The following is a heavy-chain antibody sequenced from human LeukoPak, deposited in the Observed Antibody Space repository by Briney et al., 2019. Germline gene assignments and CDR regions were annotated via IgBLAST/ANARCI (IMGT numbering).Heavy chain of an antibody. V-gene: IGHV1-2*02. CDR3: ATTTVRTLGYGVAV. J-gene: IGHJ6*01. CDR2: INPNSGGT. Sequence: ASVKFYCKASGYIFTAYYMHWVRQAPGQGPEWMGWINPNSGGTNSAQKFQGRVTMTRDTSISTAYMELSRLRSDDTAVFYCATTTVRTLGYGVAVWEQANRVTVSS. CDR1: GYIFTAYY. D-gene: IGHD4-17*01.